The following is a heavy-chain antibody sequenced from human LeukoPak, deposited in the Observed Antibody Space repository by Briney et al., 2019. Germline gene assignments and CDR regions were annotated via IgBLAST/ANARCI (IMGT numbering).Heavy chain of an antibody. D-gene: IGHD2-15*01. CDR2: ISSSGSTI. J-gene: IGHJ1*01. CDR3: ARALTRYCSGGSCYLIGH. CDR1: GFTFSSSA. V-gene: IGHV3-11*01. Sequence: PGGSLRLSCAASGFTFSSSAMSWIRQAPGKGLEWVSYISSSGSTIYYADSVKGRFTISRDNAKNSLYLQMNSLRAEDTAVYYCARALTRYCSGGSCYLIGHWGQGTLVTVSS.